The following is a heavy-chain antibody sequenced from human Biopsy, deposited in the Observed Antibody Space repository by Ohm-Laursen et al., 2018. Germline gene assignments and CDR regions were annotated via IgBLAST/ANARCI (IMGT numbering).Heavy chain of an antibody. J-gene: IGHJ6*01. Sequence: SETLSLTCTVSGGSISDYFWSWIRQPADKGLEYIGRIYSSGRTFYNPSLKSRVTMSVATSDNQFSLKLSSVTAADTAVYFCARDAYGDYDTYYH. V-gene: IGHV4-4*07. CDR1: GGSISDYF. CDR3: ARDAYGDYDTYYH. CDR2: IYSSGRT. D-gene: IGHD4-17*01.